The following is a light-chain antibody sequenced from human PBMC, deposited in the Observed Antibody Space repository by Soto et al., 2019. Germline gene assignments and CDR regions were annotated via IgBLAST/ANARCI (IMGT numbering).Light chain of an antibody. Sequence: DIQMTQSPSSLSASVGDRVTITCRASQGISNYLAWYQQKPGKVPKLLIYAASTLQSGVPSRFSGSGSGTDFPITISILQPEDVANYYCQKYNCAPLTFGFGTKVEIK. V-gene: IGKV1-27*01. J-gene: IGKJ4*01. CDR1: QGISNY. CDR3: QKYNCAPLT. CDR2: AAS.